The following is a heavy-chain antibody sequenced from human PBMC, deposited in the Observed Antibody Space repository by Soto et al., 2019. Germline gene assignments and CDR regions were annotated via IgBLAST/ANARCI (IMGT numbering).Heavy chain of an antibody. J-gene: IGHJ4*02. CDR2: ISGSSSDT. D-gene: IGHD2-15*01. CDR1: GFTFSDYY. Sequence: QVQLVESGGGLVKPGGSLRLSCAASGFTFSDYYMSWIRQAPGRGLESLSYISGSSSDTKYADSVRGRFTISRDNAKNSLYLHRNSLRAEDTAVYYCASGPRWWGVWGQGTPVIVSS. CDR3: ASGPRWWGV. V-gene: IGHV3-11*05.